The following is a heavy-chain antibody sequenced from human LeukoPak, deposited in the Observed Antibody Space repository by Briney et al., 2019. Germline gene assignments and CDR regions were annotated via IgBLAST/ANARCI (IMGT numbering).Heavy chain of an antibody. CDR3: ASWIVVVPAANGGFDP. J-gene: IGHJ5*02. Sequence: PSETLSLTCAVSGGSISSGGYSWSWIRQPPGKGLEWIGYIYHSGSTYYNPSLKSRVTISVDRSKNQFSLKLSSVTAADTAVYYCASWIVVVPAANGGFDPWGQGTLVTVSS. CDR2: IYHSGST. D-gene: IGHD2-2*01. CDR1: GGSISSGGYS. V-gene: IGHV4-30-2*01.